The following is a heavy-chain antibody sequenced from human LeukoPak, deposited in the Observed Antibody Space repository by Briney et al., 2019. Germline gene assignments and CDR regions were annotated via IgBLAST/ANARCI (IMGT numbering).Heavy chain of an antibody. CDR3: ARDGDSVMVEFDY. Sequence: ASVKVSCKASGYTFTDYYLYWVRQAPGQGLEWMGWIYPNNGGTNYAQKFQGRVTMTRDTSISTAYMELSRLRSDDTAVYYCARDGDSVMVEFDYWGQGTLVTVSS. D-gene: IGHD5-18*01. CDR1: GYTFTDYY. J-gene: IGHJ4*02. V-gene: IGHV1-2*02. CDR2: IYPNNGGT.